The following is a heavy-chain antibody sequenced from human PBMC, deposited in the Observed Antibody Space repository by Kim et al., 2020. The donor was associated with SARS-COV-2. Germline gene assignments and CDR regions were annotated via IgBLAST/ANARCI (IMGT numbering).Heavy chain of an antibody. J-gene: IGHJ3*02. D-gene: IGHD6-13*01. Sequence: GGSLRLSCTASGFTFGDYAMSWFRQAPGKGLEWVGFIRSKAYGGTTEYAASVKGRFTISRDDSKSIAYLQMNSLKTEDTAVYYCTRRQYSSSWTYYDAFDIWGQGTMVTVSS. V-gene: IGHV3-49*03. CDR3: TRRQYSSSWTYYDAFDI. CDR2: IRSKAYGGTT. CDR1: GFTFGDYA.